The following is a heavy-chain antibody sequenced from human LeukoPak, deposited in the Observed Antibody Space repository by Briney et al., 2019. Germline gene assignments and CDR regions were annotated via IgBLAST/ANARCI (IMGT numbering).Heavy chain of an antibody. CDR2: IYYSGNT. CDR1: GGSISSGGYY. Sequence: SETLSLTCTVSGGSISSGGYYWSWIRQHPGKGLEWIGYIYYSGNTYYNPSLKSRVTISVDTSKNQFSLKLSSVTAADTAVYYCARTGIAVAGTRAWGQGTMVTVSS. CDR3: ARTGIAVAGTRA. D-gene: IGHD6-19*01. V-gene: IGHV4-31*03. J-gene: IGHJ3*01.